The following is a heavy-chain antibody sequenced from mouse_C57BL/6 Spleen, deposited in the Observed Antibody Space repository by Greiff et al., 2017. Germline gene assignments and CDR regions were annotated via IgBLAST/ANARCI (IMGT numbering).Heavy chain of an antibody. CDR2: IYPGSGST. V-gene: IGHV1-55*01. D-gene: IGHD1-1*01. Sequence: VQLQQPGAELVKPGASVKMSCKASGYTFTSYWITWVKQTPGQGLEWIGDIYPGSGSTTSNEKFKSKATLTVATSSRTAYMQLRSLTSEDSAVYYCARWGYYGSRCGYAMDDWGQGTSVTVSS. J-gene: IGHJ4*01. CDR3: ARWGYYGSRCGYAMDD. CDR1: GYTFTSYW.